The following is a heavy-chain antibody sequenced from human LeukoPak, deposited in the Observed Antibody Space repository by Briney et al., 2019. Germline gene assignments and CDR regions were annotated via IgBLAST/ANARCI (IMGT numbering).Heavy chain of an antibody. Sequence: SETLSLTCTVSGGSISSSSHYWGWIRQPPGRGLEWIATIYYTGDTYYNPSLQSRVTISADTSRNQFSLKLTSVTATATAVYYCARRDYGVPFDPWGPGTLVTVSS. J-gene: IGHJ5*02. D-gene: IGHD4-17*01. V-gene: IGHV4-39*01. CDR3: ARRDYGVPFDP. CDR2: IYYTGDT. CDR1: GGSISSSSHY.